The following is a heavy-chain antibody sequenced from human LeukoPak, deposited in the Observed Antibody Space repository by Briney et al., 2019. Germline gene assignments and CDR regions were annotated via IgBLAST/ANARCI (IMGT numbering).Heavy chain of an antibody. CDR3: AKAPQWLVPIYFDY. V-gene: IGHV3-23*01. CDR2: ISGSGGST. D-gene: IGHD6-19*01. Sequence: GGSLRLSCAASGFTFSSYAMSWVRQAPGKGLEWVSGISGSGGSTYYADSVKGRFTISRDNSKKTLYLRMNSLRAEDTAVYYCAKAPQWLVPIYFDYWGQGTLVTVSS. CDR1: GFTFSSYA. J-gene: IGHJ4*02.